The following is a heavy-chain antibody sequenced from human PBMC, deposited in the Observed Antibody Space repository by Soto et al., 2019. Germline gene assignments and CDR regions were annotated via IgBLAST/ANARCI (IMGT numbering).Heavy chain of an antibody. CDR1: GGSVSSGSYY. V-gene: IGHV4-61*01. CDR3: ARTKPGIAVAGIQKYFDY. Sequence: QVQLQESGPGLVKPSETLSLTCTVSGGSVSSGSYYWSWIRQPPGKGLEWIGYIYYSGSTNYNPSLKSRVTISVDTSKNQFSLKLSSVTAADTAVYYCARTKPGIAVAGIQKYFDYWGQGTLVTVSS. D-gene: IGHD6-19*01. J-gene: IGHJ4*02. CDR2: IYYSGST.